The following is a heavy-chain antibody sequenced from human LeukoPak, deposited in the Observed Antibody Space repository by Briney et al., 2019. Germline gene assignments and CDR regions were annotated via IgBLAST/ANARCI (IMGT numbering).Heavy chain of an antibody. D-gene: IGHD3-10*01. V-gene: IGHV3-9*01. CDR2: ISWNSGSI. CDR1: GFTFDDYA. CDR3: ARGGWQVVRGVIILVSFDI. Sequence: GGSLRLSCAASGFTFDDYAMHWVRQAPGKGLEWVSGISWNSGSIGYADSVKGRFTISRDNAKNSLYLQMNSLRAEDTAVYYCARGGWQVVRGVIILVSFDIWGQGTMVTVSS. J-gene: IGHJ3*02.